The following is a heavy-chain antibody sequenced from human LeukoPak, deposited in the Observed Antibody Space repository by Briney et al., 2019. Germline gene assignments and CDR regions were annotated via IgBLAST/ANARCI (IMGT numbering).Heavy chain of an antibody. CDR1: GGSISSGGYY. Sequence: PSQTLSLTCTVSGGSISSGGYYWSWIRQHPGKGLEWIGYIYYSGSTYYNPSLKSRVTISVDTSKNQFSLKLSSVTAADTAVYYCARDQSDRLGVISFDYWGQGTLVTVSS. D-gene: IGHD3-10*01. CDR3: ARDQSDRLGVISFDY. CDR2: IYYSGST. J-gene: IGHJ4*02. V-gene: IGHV4-30-4*08.